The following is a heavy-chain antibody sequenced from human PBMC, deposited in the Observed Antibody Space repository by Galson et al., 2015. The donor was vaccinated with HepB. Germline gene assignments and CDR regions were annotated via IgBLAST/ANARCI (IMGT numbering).Heavy chain of an antibody. D-gene: IGHD2-2*01. CDR3: ARGPGGVVVPAVRPGRGNYYYMDV. CDR2: INHSGST. Sequence: SETLSLTCAVYGGSFSGYYWSWIRQPPGKGLEWIGEINHSGSTNYNPSLKSRVTISVDTSKNQFSLKLSSVTAADTAVYYCARGPGGVVVPAVRPGRGNYYYMDVWGKGTTVTVSS. CDR1: GGSFSGYY. J-gene: IGHJ6*03. V-gene: IGHV4-34*01.